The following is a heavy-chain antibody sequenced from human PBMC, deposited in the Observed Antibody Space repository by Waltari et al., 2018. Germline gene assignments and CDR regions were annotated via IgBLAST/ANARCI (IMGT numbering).Heavy chain of an antibody. CDR1: GYTFTSYY. Sequence: QVQLVQSGAEVKKPGASVKVSCKASGYTFTSYYMHWVRQAPGQGLEWMGIINPRGGNTGYAQKFQGRVTMTRNTSISTAYMELSSLRSEDTAVYYCARGGYYGSGSGYGMDVWGQGTTVTVSS. J-gene: IGHJ6*02. V-gene: IGHV1-46*01. CDR3: ARGGYYGSGSGYGMDV. CDR2: INPRGGNT. D-gene: IGHD3-10*01.